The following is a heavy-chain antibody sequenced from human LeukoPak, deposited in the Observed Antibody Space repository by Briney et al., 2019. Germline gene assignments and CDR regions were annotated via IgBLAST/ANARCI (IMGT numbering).Heavy chain of an antibody. Sequence: GGSLRLSCAASEFTFSSYEMNWVRQAPGKGLEWVSYISSSGSTKYYADSVKGRFTISRDNAMNSLYLQMNSLRVEDTALYYCARGPHPYTSGWYHFDYWGQGTLVTVSS. CDR2: ISSSGSTK. CDR3: ARGPHPYTSGWYHFDY. D-gene: IGHD6-19*01. V-gene: IGHV3-48*03. CDR1: EFTFSSYE. J-gene: IGHJ4*02.